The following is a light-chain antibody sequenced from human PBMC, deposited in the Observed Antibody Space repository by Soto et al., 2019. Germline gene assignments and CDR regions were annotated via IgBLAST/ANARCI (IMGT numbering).Light chain of an antibody. CDR1: QSVSSN. CDR3: QQYNNWPKT. J-gene: IGKJ1*01. V-gene: IGKV3-15*01. Sequence: IVMTQSPGTLSLSPGERATLSCRASQSVSSNLAWYQQKPGQAPRLLSYGASTRATGIPARVSGSGSGTEFTLTISSLKSEDFAVYYCQQYNNWPKTFGQGTNVDIK. CDR2: GAS.